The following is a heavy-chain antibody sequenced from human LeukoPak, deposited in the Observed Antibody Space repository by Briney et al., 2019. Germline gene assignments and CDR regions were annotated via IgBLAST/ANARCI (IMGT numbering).Heavy chain of an antibody. Sequence: ASVKVSCKASGYTFTTNGISWVRQAPGQGLEWMGWISAYNGNTNYAQKLQGRVTMTTDTSTSTAYMELRSLRSDDTAVYYCARDGPGFAVPYYYGMDVWGQGTTVTVSS. CDR2: ISAYNGNT. V-gene: IGHV1-18*01. CDR3: ARDGPGFAVPYYYGMDV. CDR1: GYTFTTNG. J-gene: IGHJ6*02. D-gene: IGHD2-21*01.